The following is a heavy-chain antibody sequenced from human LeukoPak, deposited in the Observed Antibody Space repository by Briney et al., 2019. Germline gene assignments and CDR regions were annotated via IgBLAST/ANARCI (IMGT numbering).Heavy chain of an antibody. J-gene: IGHJ5*02. CDR3: ARHSLDDYVWGSFGQFWFDP. V-gene: IGHV4-39*01. Sequence: SETLSLTCTVSGGSISSSSYYWGWIRQPPGKGLEWIGSIYYSGSTYYNPSLKSRVTISVDTSKNQFSLKLSSVTAADTAVYYCARHSLDDYVWGSFGQFWFDPWGQGTLVTVSS. CDR1: GGSISSSSYY. CDR2: IYYSGST. D-gene: IGHD3-16*01.